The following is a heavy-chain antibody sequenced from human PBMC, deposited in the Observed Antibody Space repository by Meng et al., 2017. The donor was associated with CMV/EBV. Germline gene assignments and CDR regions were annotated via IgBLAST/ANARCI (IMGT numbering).Heavy chain of an antibody. CDR1: GFTFSSYA. V-gene: IGHV3-30-3*01. D-gene: IGHD4-11*01. J-gene: IGHJ4*02. Sequence: GSLRLSCAASGFTFSSYAMHWVRQAPGKGLEWVAVISYDGSNKYYADSVKGRFTISRDNSKNTLYLQMNSLRAEDTAVYYCAIHSNYFDYWGQGTLVTVSS. CDR3: AIHSNYFDY. CDR2: ISYDGSNK.